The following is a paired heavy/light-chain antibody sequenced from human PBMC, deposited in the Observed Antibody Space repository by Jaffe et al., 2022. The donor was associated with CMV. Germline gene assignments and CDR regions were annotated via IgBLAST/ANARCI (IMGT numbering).Light chain of an antibody. CDR3: QQSYSSVRT. Sequence: DIQMTQSPSSLSSSVGDRVTITCRASQSISNYLHWYQQKPGRAPKLLIYFASNLQAGVPSRFSGSGSGTDFTLTISGLQPEDFATYYCQQSYSSVRTFGQGTKVEI. CDR1: QSISNY. J-gene: IGKJ1*01. CDR2: FAS. V-gene: IGKV1-39*01.
Heavy chain of an antibody. CDR3: AKDPGGGYFDY. Sequence: LVESGGGLVQPGGSLRLSCAPSGFTFNNYAMTWVRQAPGKGLEWVSAISSGGGTTYYPDSVKGRFTISRDNSKNTLYLQMNSLRAEDTAVYYCAKDPGGGYFDYWGQGSLVTVSS. CDR1: GFTFNNYA. D-gene: IGHD1-26*01. J-gene: IGHJ4*02. V-gene: IGHV3-23*04. CDR2: ISSGGGTT.